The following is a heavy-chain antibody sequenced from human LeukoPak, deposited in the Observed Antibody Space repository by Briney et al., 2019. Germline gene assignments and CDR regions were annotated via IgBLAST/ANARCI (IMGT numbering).Heavy chain of an antibody. D-gene: IGHD3-9*01. Sequence: GGSVRLSCASSGFTCDDYGMSCVRQGPGKGLEWVSGFNCDWDSTGSAESVKGRSNLSRDNTKNSLYLTMTTLRVEDPALYFCARLRRNYDIPTGYYNFGSPEYSGKGTLVTVSS. V-gene: IGHV3-20*04. CDR1: GFTCDDYG. CDR2: FNCDWDST. CDR3: ARLRRNYDIPTGYYNFGSPEY. J-gene: IGHJ4*02.